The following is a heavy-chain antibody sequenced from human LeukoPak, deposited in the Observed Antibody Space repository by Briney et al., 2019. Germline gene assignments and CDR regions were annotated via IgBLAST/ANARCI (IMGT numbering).Heavy chain of an antibody. V-gene: IGHV1-2*02. Sequence: GASVKVSCKASGYTFTGYYMHWVRQAPGQGLEWMGWINPNSGGTNYAQKSQGRVTMTRDTSISTAYMELSRLRSDDTAVYYCARGSRFLEILFRFDPWGQGTLVTVSS. CDR2: INPNSGGT. CDR1: GYTFTGYY. J-gene: IGHJ5*02. D-gene: IGHD3-3*01. CDR3: ARGSRFLEILFRFDP.